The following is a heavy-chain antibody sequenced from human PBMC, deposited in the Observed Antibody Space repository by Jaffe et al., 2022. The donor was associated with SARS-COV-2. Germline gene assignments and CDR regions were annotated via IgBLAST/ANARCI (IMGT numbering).Heavy chain of an antibody. V-gene: IGHV1-69*01. J-gene: IGHJ4*02. CDR3: ARGGYYDSSGYSDY. CDR2: IIPVFGTG. Sequence: QVQLVQSGAEVKKPGSSVKVSCKASGGTFGSYAITWVRQAPGQGLEWMGGIIPVFGTGNYAQKFQGRVTITADESTSTAYMELSSLRSEDTAIYYCARGGYYDSSGYSDYWGQGTLVTVSS. D-gene: IGHD3-22*01. CDR1: GGTFGSYA.